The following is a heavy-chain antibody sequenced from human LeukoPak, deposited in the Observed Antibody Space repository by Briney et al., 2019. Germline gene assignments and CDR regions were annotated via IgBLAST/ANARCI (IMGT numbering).Heavy chain of an antibody. J-gene: IGHJ4*02. CDR2: ISGSGGST. V-gene: IGHV3-23*01. Sequence: GGSLRLSCAASGFTFSSYAMSWVRQAPGKGLEWVSAISGSGGSTYYADSVKGRFTISRDNSKNTLYLQMNSLRAEDTAVYYCAKDPGSVVLLYYFDYWGQGTLVTVSS. D-gene: IGHD2/OR15-2a*01. CDR1: GFTFSSYA. CDR3: AKDPGSVVLLYYFDY.